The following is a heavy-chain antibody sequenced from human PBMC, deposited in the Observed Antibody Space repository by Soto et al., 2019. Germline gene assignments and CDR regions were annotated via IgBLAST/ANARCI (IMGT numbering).Heavy chain of an antibody. D-gene: IGHD5-12*01. V-gene: IGHV3-53*01. J-gene: IGHJ4*02. CDR1: GITVSRNY. CDR2: IYSGGST. CDR3: TDGYNRFDY. Sequence: GGSLRLSCAASGITVSRNYMSWVRQAPGKGLEWVSVIYSGGSTYYADSVKGRFTISRDNSKNTLYLQMNSLRVEDTAVYYCTDGYNRFDYWGQGTLVTVSS.